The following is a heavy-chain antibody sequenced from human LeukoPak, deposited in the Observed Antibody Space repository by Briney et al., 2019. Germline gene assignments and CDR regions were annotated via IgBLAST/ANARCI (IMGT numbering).Heavy chain of an antibody. CDR3: ARGSRWTRKYYFDF. D-gene: IGHD5-24*01. Sequence: SETLSLTCAVYGRSLSGYYWSWIRQPPGKGLEWIGEINHSGGTNYNPSLKTRVTISVDTSKNQFSLKLSSVTAADTAIYYCARGSRWTRKYYFDFWGQGTLVTVSS. CDR1: GRSLSGYY. J-gene: IGHJ4*02. CDR2: INHSGGT. V-gene: IGHV4-34*01.